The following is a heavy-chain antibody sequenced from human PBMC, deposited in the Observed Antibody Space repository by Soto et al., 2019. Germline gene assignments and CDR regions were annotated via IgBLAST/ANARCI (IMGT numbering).Heavy chain of an antibody. CDR1: GASVSRGGYY. J-gene: IGHJ4*02. D-gene: IGHD6-25*01. CDR2: IYDSGNT. Sequence: KTSETLSLTCTVSGASVSRGGYYWSWIRQHPGKGLAWIGYIYDSGNTYYNPSLKSRLTISLDTSKNHFSLKLTSVTAADTAVYYCARSFTLIAAAGGGGFAYWGQGTLVTVSS. V-gene: IGHV4-31*03. CDR3: ARSFTLIAAAGGGGFAY.